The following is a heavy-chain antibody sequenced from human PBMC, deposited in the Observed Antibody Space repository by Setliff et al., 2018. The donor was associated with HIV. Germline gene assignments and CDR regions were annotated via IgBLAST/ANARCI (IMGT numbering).Heavy chain of an antibody. CDR3: ARHRDPPGTSWIFYYYYMDL. J-gene: IGHJ6*03. D-gene: IGHD2-2*01. CDR2: MYHSGST. Sequence: SETLSLTCAVSGYSISSGYYGGWIRQPPGKGLEWIGSMYHSGSTYSNPFLKSRVTRSVDTSKNQFSLKLSSVTAADTGVYYCARHRDPPGTSWIFYYYYMDLWGGGTTVTVSS. V-gene: IGHV4-38-2*01. CDR1: GYSISSGYY.